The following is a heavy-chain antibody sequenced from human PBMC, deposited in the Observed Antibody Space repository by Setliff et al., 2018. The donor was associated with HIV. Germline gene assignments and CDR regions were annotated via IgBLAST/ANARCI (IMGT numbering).Heavy chain of an antibody. CDR3: ARDRTQQNWGSRGYYYMDV. D-gene: IGHD7-27*01. J-gene: IGHJ6*03. Sequence: GASVMVSCKSSGDTLTDYYMHWVRQAPGQGFEWMGWINPNSGDTNYAQKFQGRVTMTRDTSISTVYMELSGLRSDDTAVYYCARDRTQQNWGSRGYYYMDVWGNGTTVTVSS. CDR2: INPNSGDT. V-gene: IGHV1-2*02. CDR1: GDTLTDYY.